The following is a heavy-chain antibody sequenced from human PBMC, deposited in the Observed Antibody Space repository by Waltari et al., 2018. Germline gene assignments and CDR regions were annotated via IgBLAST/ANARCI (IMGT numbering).Heavy chain of an antibody. CDR1: GGSISSGSYS. D-gene: IGHD2-15*01. J-gene: IGHJ6*02. CDR3: ARDHGGYYYYYGMDV. CDR2: IYTSGST. Sequence: QVQLQESGPGLVKPSQTLSLTCTVPGGSISSGSYSWRWNRQPAGKGLEWIGRIYTSGSTNYNPSLKSRVTISVDTSKNQFSLKLSSVTAADTAVYYCARDHGGYYYYYGMDVWGQGTTVTVSS. V-gene: IGHV4-61*02.